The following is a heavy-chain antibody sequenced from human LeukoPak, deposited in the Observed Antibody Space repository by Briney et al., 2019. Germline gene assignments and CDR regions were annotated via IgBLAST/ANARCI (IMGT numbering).Heavy chain of an antibody. CDR3: ARYGLIRGFDY. D-gene: IGHD3-16*01. V-gene: IGHV4-59*01. CDR1: GGSISSYY. J-gene: IGHJ4*02. Sequence: SETLSLTCTVSGGSISSYYWSWIRQPPGKELEWIGYIYYSGSTNYSPSLKSRVTISVDTSKNQPSLKLSSVTAADTAVYYCARYGLIRGFDYWGQGTLVTVSS. CDR2: IYYSGST.